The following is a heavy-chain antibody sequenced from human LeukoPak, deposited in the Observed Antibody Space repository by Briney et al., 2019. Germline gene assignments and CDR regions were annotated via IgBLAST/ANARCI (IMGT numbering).Heavy chain of an antibody. Sequence: SETLSLTCTVSGDSISSSSYYWGWVRQPPGKGLEWIADIYDSGSSYYSPSLKSRVTISLYTSKNEFSLKLRSVTAADTAVYFCARRRYYDSTGFLDWGQGTLVSVSS. J-gene: IGHJ1*01. CDR3: ARRRYYDSTGFLD. D-gene: IGHD3-22*01. CDR1: GDSISSSSYY. CDR2: IYDSGSS. V-gene: IGHV4-39*01.